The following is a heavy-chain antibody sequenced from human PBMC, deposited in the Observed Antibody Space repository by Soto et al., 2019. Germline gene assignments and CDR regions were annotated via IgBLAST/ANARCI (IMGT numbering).Heavy chain of an antibody. CDR1: GFTFSSYA. CDR3: PRGWDEMATINYFDY. V-gene: IGHV3-23*01. J-gene: IGHJ4*02. D-gene: IGHD5-12*01. Sequence: GGSLILSCAASGFTFSSYAMSWVRHAPGKGLEWVSAISGSVGSTYYADSVKGRFTISRDNSKNTLYLQMNSLRAEDTAVYYCPRGWDEMATINYFDYWGQGTLVTVSS. CDR2: ISGSVGST.